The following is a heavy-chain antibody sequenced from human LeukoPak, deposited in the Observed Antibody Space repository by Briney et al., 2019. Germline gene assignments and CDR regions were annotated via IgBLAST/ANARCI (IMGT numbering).Heavy chain of an antibody. Sequence: GGSLRLSCAASGFTFNNYGMHWVRQAPGKGLEWVAVISYDGSSKYYANSVKGRFTISRDNSKNTLYLQMNSLRAEDTAVYYCASSEQWLAPFFDYWGQGTLVTVSS. D-gene: IGHD6-19*01. CDR3: ASSEQWLAPFFDY. CDR2: ISYDGSSK. V-gene: IGHV3-30*03. CDR1: GFTFNNYG. J-gene: IGHJ4*02.